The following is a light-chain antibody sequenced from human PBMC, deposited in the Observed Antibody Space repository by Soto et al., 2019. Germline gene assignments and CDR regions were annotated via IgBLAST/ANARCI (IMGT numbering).Light chain of an antibody. CDR3: QQYTGHSRT. J-gene: IGKJ1*01. Sequence: DFQMTQSPSTLSASVGDRVTITFRASQNIRSRLAWYQQKPGKGPFLLISDASNLERGVPSRFSGSGSGTEFTLTISSMQPDDCATYYGQQYTGHSRTFGQGTKVDIK. CDR1: QNIRSR. CDR2: DAS. V-gene: IGKV1-5*01.